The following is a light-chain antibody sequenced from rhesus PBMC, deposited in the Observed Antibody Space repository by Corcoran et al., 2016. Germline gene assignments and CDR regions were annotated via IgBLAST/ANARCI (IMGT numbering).Light chain of an antibody. V-gene: IGKV2-104*01. J-gene: IGKJ2*01. CDR1: QSLLDSEDGNTY. CDR2: EVS. Sequence: DIVMTQTPLSLPVTLGEPASISCRSSQSLLDSEDGNTYLEWYLQTPGQSPEILVYEVSNRASGVPDRFRGSGSETDFTLKISRVEAEDVGVYYCMQALEFPYSFGQGTKVEIK. CDR3: MQALEFPYS.